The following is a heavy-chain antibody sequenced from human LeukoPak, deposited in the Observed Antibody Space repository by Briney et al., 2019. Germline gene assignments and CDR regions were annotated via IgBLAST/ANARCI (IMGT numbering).Heavy chain of an antibody. Sequence: SETLSLTCTVSGGSISSGDYYWSWIRQPPGKGLEWIGYIYYNGSTYYNPSLKSRVTISVDTSKNQFSLKLSSVTAADTAVYYCARGTILGNWFDPWGQGTLVTVSS. CDR3: ARGTILGNWFDP. J-gene: IGHJ5*02. CDR1: GGSISSGDYY. D-gene: IGHD1-1*01. CDR2: IYYNGST. V-gene: IGHV4-30-4*01.